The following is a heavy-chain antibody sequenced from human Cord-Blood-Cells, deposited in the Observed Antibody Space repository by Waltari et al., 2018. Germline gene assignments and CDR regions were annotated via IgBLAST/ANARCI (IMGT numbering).Heavy chain of an antibody. CDR1: GYTFTSYA. J-gene: IGHJ4*02. V-gene: IGHV1-3*01. Sequence: QVQLVQSGAEVKKPGASVKVSCKASGYTFTSYAMHWVRQAPGQRLEWMGWINAGNGKTKYSQKFQGRVTITRDTSASTAYMELSSLRSEDTAVYYCARVGYDFWSGYYTGDYWGQGTLVTVSS. CDR3: ARVGYDFWSGYYTGDY. CDR2: INAGNGKT. D-gene: IGHD3-3*01.